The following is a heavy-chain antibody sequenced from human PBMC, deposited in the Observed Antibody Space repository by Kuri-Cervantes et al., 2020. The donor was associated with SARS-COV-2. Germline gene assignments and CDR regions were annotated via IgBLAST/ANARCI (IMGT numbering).Heavy chain of an antibody. CDR2: ISYDGSNK. V-gene: IGHV3-30-3*01. CDR1: GFTFSSYW. D-gene: IGHD3-16*01. Sequence: GESLKISCAASGFTFSSYWMSWVRQAPGKGLEWVAVISYDGSNKYYADSVKGRFTISRDNSKNTLYLQMNSLRAEDTAVYYCAREGAAPNDAFDIWGQGTMVTVSS. CDR3: AREGAAPNDAFDI. J-gene: IGHJ3*02.